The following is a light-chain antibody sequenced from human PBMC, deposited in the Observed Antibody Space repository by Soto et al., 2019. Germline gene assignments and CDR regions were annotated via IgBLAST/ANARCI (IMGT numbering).Light chain of an antibody. CDR3: SSYTRDNTVV. CDR1: SNDVGGYDY. J-gene: IGLJ2*01. CDR2: EVT. Sequence: QSVLTQPASVSGSPGQSITISCTGTSNDVGGYDYVSWYQQHPGKAPKLVIYEVTNRPSGVSNRFSGSKSGNTAALTISGLQAEDEADYYCSSYTRDNTVVFGGGTKVTVL. V-gene: IGLV2-14*01.